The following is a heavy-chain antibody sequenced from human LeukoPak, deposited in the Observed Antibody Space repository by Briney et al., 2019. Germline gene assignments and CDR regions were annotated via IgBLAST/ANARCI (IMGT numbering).Heavy chain of an antibody. CDR1: GYTFTGYY. CDR3: ARGHLLYSSSWYFDY. CDR2: INPNSGGT. J-gene: IGHJ4*02. Sequence: GASVKVSSEASGYTFTGYYMHWVRQAPGQGLEWMGWINPNSGGTNYAQKFQGRVTMTRDTSISTAYMELSRLRSDDTAVYYCARGHLLYSSSWYFDYWGQGTLVTVSS. V-gene: IGHV1-2*02. D-gene: IGHD6-13*01.